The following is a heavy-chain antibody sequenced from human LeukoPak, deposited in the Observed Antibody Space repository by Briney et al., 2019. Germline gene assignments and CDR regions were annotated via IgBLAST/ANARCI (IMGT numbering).Heavy chain of an antibody. D-gene: IGHD3-10*01. CDR3: ARRGWLYGSGSYYSKYYFDY. CDR1: GGSFSGYY. Sequence: SETLSLTCAVYGGSFSGYYWSWIRQPPGKGLEWIGEINHSGSTNYNPSLKSRVTISVDTSKNQFSLKLSSVTAADTAVYYCARRGWLYGSGSYYSKYYFDYWGQGTLVTVSS. CDR2: INHSGST. J-gene: IGHJ4*02. V-gene: IGHV4-34*01.